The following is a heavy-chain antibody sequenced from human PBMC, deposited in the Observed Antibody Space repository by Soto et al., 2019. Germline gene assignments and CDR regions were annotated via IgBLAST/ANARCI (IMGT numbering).Heavy chain of an antibody. V-gene: IGHV4-31*03. Sequence: QVQLQESGPGLVKPSQTLSLTCTVSSGSISSGGYYWSWIRQDPGKGLEWIGYIYYSGTTYYNPSLKSRVTISVDTYKNQFSLKLSSVTAADTAVYYCARGGDSSGWSFDFWGQGTLVTVSS. CDR2: IYYSGTT. D-gene: IGHD6-19*01. CDR3: ARGGDSSGWSFDF. J-gene: IGHJ4*02. CDR1: SGSISSGGYY.